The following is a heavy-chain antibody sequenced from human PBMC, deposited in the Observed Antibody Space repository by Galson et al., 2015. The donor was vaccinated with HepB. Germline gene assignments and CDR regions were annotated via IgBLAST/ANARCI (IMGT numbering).Heavy chain of an antibody. J-gene: IGHJ6*02. D-gene: IGHD4-17*01. CDR1: GFTFSSYG. Sequence: SLRLSCAASGFTFSSYGMHWVRQAPGKGLEWVAVIWYDGSNKYYADSVKGRFTISRDNSKNTLYLQMNSLRAEDTAVYYCARESDAGDYYYYGMDVWGQGTTVTVSS. CDR3: ARESDAGDYYYYGMDV. CDR2: IWYDGSNK. V-gene: IGHV3-33*01.